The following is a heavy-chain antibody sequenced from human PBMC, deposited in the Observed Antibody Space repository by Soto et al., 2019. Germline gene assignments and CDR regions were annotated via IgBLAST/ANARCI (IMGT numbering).Heavy chain of an antibody. CDR3: ARGPRYYYYAMDV. V-gene: IGHV3-53*01. Sequence: EVQLVESGGGLIQPGGSLRLSCAASGFTVSSGYLSWVRQAPGKGLEWVSVIYTGGSTYYADSVKGRSTVSRDNSRNKLWLQMNGLRAEDTAVYYCARGPRYYYYAMDVWGQGTTVTV. CDR2: IYTGGST. J-gene: IGHJ6*02. CDR1: GFTVSSGY.